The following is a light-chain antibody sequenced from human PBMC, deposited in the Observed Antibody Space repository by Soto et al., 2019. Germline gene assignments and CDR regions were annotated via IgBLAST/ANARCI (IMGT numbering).Light chain of an antibody. CDR3: QQYNNWPLT. CDR2: GAS. V-gene: IGKV3-15*01. Sequence: EIVLTQSPGTLSLSPGESATLSCRASQGVTSNLAWYQQKPGQAPRLLIYGASTRATGIPARFSGSGSGTEFTLTISSLQSEDFAVYYCQQYNNWPLTFGGGTKVDIK. CDR1: QGVTSN. J-gene: IGKJ4*01.